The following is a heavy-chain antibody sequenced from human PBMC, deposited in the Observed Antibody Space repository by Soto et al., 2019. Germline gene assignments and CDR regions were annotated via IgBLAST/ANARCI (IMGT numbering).Heavy chain of an antibody. Sequence: SETLSLTCTVSGGSISSGGYYWSWVRQHPGKGLEWIGYIYYSGSTYYNPSLKSRVTRSVDTSKNQFYLKLSSVTAADTAVYYCGTGDYGDYFDYWGQGTMVSVSS. CDR2: IYYSGST. CDR3: GTGDYGDYFDY. J-gene: IGHJ4*02. D-gene: IGHD4-17*01. CDR1: GGSISSGGYY. V-gene: IGHV4-31*03.